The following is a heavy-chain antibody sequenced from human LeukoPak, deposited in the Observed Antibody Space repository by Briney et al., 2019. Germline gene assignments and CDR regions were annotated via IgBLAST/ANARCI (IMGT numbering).Heavy chain of an antibody. CDR3: ATSQSSVAGIVGD. D-gene: IGHD6-19*01. CDR2: ISGSGSKK. CDR1: GFTFSDYF. Sequence: GGSLRLSCAVSGFTFSDYFMTWIRQAPGKGLEWVWYISGSGSKKYYADSVKGRFTISRDNAKNSLYLQMNSLRVEDTAVYYCATSQSSVAGIVGDWGQGTLVTVSS. V-gene: IGHV3-11*04. J-gene: IGHJ4*02.